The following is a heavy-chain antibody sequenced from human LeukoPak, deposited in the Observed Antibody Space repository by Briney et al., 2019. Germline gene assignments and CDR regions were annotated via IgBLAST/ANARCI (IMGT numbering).Heavy chain of an antibody. V-gene: IGHV4-38-2*01. D-gene: IGHD3-16*02. J-gene: IGHJ3*02. CDR3: ARGEMITFGGVIVIPVGAFDI. Sequence: PSETLSLTCAVSGYSISSGYYWGWIRQPPGKGLEWIGSIYHSGSTYYNPSLKSRVTISVDTSKNQFSLKLSPVTAADTAVYYCARGEMITFGGVIVIPVGAFDIWGQGTMVTVSS. CDR1: GYSISSGYY. CDR2: IYHSGST.